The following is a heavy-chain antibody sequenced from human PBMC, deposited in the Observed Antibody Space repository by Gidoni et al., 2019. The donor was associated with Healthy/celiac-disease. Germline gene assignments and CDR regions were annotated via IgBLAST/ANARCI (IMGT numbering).Heavy chain of an antibody. J-gene: IGHJ3*02. Sequence: QVQLVQSGAEVKKPGASVKVSCKASGSTVTSYGISWVRQAPGQGLEWMGWISAYNGSTNYAQKLQGRVTMTTDTSTSTAYMELRSLRSDDTAVYYCALIYCSGGSCAWGAFDIWGQGTMVTVSS. CDR2: ISAYNGST. CDR1: GSTVTSYG. CDR3: ALIYCSGGSCAWGAFDI. V-gene: IGHV1-18*01. D-gene: IGHD2-15*01.